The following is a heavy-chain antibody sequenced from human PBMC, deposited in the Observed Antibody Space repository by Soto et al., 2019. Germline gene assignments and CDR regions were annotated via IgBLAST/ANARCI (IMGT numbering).Heavy chain of an antibody. D-gene: IGHD1-26*01. CDR1: GASISSGGYY. J-gene: IGHJ4*02. CDR3: GRAQHLWSGSYLDS. V-gene: IGHV4-31*03. CDR2: IFHSGST. Sequence: PSETLSLTCIVSGASISSGGYYYHWIRQHPGKGLEWIGYIFHSGSTYYNPSLRSRVTMSADTSKNQSSLELSSVTAADTAVYYCGRAQHLWSGSYLDSWGQGSLVTVSS.